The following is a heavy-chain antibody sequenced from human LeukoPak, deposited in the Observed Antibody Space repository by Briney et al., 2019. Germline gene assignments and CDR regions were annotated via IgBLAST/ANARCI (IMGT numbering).Heavy chain of an antibody. V-gene: IGHV4-59*01. Sequence: RASETLSLTCTVSGVSISYYYWSWIRQPPGKGLEWIGYVYYSGTTNYNPSLKSRVTISVDTSKKQFSLKLTSVTAADTAVYFCASLNYDFWSGYYLDYWGQGTLVTVSS. CDR1: GVSISYYY. J-gene: IGHJ4*02. CDR3: ASLNYDFWSGYYLDY. CDR2: VYYSGTT. D-gene: IGHD3-3*01.